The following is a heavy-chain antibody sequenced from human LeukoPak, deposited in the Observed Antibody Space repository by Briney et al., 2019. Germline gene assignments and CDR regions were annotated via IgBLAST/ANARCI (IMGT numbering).Heavy chain of an antibody. V-gene: IGHV3-23*01. Sequence: PGASLRLSCAASGFTFSNYAMSWVRQAPGKGLEWVSAITGSGGGTYYADSVKGRFTISRDNSKNTLYLQMNSLRAEDTAVYYSAKWGDYDVLTGYYDPDYWGQGNLVTVSS. CDR2: ITGSGGGT. D-gene: IGHD3-9*01. CDR1: GFTFSNYA. CDR3: AKWGDYDVLTGYYDPDY. J-gene: IGHJ4*02.